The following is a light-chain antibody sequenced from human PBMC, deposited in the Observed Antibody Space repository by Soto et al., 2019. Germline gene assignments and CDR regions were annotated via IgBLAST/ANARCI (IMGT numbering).Light chain of an antibody. V-gene: IGLV3-1*01. J-gene: IGLJ2*01. Sequence: SYELTQPPSVSVSPGQTASITCSGDKLGDKYSYWYQQKAGQSPVLVIYENNQRPSGIPERFSGSNSGNTATLTIRGTQAMDEADYYCQAWDSSTPVVFGGGTKLTVL. CDR1: KLGDKY. CDR3: QAWDSSTPVV. CDR2: ENN.